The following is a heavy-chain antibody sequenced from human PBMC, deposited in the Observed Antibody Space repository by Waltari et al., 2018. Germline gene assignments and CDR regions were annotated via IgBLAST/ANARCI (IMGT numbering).Heavy chain of an antibody. D-gene: IGHD2-15*01. CDR2: IIPILGIA. Sequence: QVQLVQSGAEVKKPGSSVKVSCKASGGTFSSYAISWVRQAPGQGLEWMGGIIPILGIANYAQKFQGRVTITADESTSTAYMELSSLRSEDTAVYYCARGIDCSGGSCGHYFDYWGQGTLVTVSS. V-gene: IGHV1-69*04. J-gene: IGHJ4*02. CDR3: ARGIDCSGGSCGHYFDY. CDR1: GGTFSSYA.